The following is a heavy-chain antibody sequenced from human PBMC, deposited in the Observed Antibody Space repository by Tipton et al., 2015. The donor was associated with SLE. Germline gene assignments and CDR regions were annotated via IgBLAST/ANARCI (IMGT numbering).Heavy chain of an antibody. CDR1: GFTFSSYA. CDR3: AKFEKTTDFYLDS. D-gene: IGHD1/OR15-1a*01. J-gene: IGHJ4*02. CDR2: ISGGGGST. Sequence: QLVQSGGSLIQSGGSLRLSCATSGFTFSSYALSWVRRAPGKGLEWVSAISGGGGSTYYADFVKGRFSISIDKSKKTLFLQMNSLRVDDTATYYCAKFEKTTDFYLDSWGQGTLVSVSS. V-gene: IGHV3-23*04.